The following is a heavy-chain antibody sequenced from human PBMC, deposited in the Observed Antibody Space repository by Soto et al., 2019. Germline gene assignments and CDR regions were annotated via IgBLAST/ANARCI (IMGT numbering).Heavy chain of an antibody. D-gene: IGHD2-21*02. Sequence: PSVKVSCKASGYTFTSYGISWVRQAPGQGLEWMGWISAYNGNTNYSQKFQGRVTITRDTSASTAYMELSSLRSEDTAVYYCARSIVVVTALDYWGQGTLVTVSS. CDR3: ARSIVVVTALDY. CDR1: GYTFTSYG. V-gene: IGHV1-18*01. J-gene: IGHJ4*02. CDR2: ISAYNGNT.